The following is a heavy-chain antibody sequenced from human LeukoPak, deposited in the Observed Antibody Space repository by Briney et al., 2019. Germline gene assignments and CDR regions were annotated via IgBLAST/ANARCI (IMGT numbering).Heavy chain of an antibody. CDR2: IYYSGST. V-gene: IGHV4-59*08. Sequence: SETLSLTCTASGVSISSYDWSWIRQPPGKGLEWVGNIYYSGSTNYNPSLKSRVTISVDTSKNKFSLKLISVTTADTAVYYCARQWLAPGINFDYWGQGTLVTVSS. CDR1: GVSISSYD. D-gene: IGHD6-19*01. CDR3: ARQWLAPGINFDY. J-gene: IGHJ4*02.